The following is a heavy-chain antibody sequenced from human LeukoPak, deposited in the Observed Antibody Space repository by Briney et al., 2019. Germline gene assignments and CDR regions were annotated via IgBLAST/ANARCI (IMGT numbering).Heavy chain of an antibody. CDR1: GYIFTKYP. CDR3: ARGAKDSSGYHPTYAFDI. D-gene: IGHD3-22*01. V-gene: IGHV7-4-1*02. CDR2: INTNTGNP. J-gene: IGHJ3*02. Sequence: GASMKVSCEASGYIFTKYPMNWVRQAPGQGLEWMGWINTNTGNPTYAQGFTGRFVFSSDTSVSTAYLQISSLEAADTAVYYCARGAKDSSGYHPTYAFDIWGQGTMITVAS.